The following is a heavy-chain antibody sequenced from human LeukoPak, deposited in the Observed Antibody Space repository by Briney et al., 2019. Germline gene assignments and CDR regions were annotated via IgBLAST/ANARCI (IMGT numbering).Heavy chain of an antibody. CDR3: ARAYYDFWSGYYGEPYYFDY. Sequence: GALRLSCAASGFTFSSYAMHWVRQAPGKGLEWVAVISYDGSNKYYADSVKGRFTISRDNSKNTLYLQMNSLRAEDTAVYYCARAYYDFWSGYYGEPYYFDYWGQGTLVTVSS. D-gene: IGHD3-3*01. V-gene: IGHV3-30*04. CDR2: ISYDGSNK. CDR1: GFTFSSYA. J-gene: IGHJ4*02.